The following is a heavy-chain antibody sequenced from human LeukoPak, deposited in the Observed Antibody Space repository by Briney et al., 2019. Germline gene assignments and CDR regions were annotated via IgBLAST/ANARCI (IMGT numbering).Heavy chain of an antibody. CDR2: ISYDGSNK. CDR3: AKEERGYSYGPPFDY. CDR1: GFTFSSYG. J-gene: IGHJ4*02. V-gene: IGHV3-30*18. Sequence: QPGRSLRLSCAASGFTFSSYGMHWVRQAPGKGLEWVAVISYDGSNKYYADSVKGRFTISRDNSKNTLYLQMNSLRAEDTAVYYCAKEERGYSYGPPFDYWGQGTLVTVSS. D-gene: IGHD5-18*01.